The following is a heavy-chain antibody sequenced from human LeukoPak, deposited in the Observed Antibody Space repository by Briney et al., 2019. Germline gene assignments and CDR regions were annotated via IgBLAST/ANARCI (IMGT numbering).Heavy chain of an antibody. D-gene: IGHD2-2*01. CDR3: ASDIVVVPAGIGDNWFDP. CDR1: GGTFSSYA. CDR2: IIPIFGTA. V-gene: IGHV1-69*05. J-gene: IGHJ5*02. Sequence: SVKVSCKASGGTFSSYAISWVRQAPGQGLEWMGRIIPIFGTANYVQKFQGRVTITTDESTSTAYMELSSLGSEDTAVCYCASDIVVVPAGIGDNWFDPWGQGTLVTVSS.